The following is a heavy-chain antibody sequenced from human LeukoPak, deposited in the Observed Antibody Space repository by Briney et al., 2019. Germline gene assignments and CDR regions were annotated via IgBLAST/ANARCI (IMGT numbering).Heavy chain of an antibody. J-gene: IGHJ4*02. V-gene: IGHV3-48*03. D-gene: IGHD1-7*01. Sequence: GGSLRLSCAASGFTFSSYEMNWVRQAPGKGLGWVSYISSSGSTIYYADSVKGRFTISRDYAKNSLYLQMNSLRAEDTAVYYCARNYPRGPVDYWGQGTLVTVSS. CDR2: ISSSGSTI. CDR1: GFTFSSYE. CDR3: ARNYPRGPVDY.